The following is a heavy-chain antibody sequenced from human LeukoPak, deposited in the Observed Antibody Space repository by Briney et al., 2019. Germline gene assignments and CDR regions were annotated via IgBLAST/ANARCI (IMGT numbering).Heavy chain of an antibody. V-gene: IGHV3-48*03. D-gene: IGHD4-17*01. CDR2: ISSSGSTI. Sequence: GGSLRLSCAASGFTFSSYEMSWVRQAPGKGLEWVSYISSSGSTIYYADSVKGRFTISRDNAKNSLYLQMNSLRAEDTAVYYCASPATVTAPNDYWGQGTLVTVSS. CDR1: GFTFSSYE. J-gene: IGHJ4*02. CDR3: ASPATVTAPNDY.